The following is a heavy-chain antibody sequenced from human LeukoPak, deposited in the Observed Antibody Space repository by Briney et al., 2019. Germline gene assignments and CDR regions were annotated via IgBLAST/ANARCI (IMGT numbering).Heavy chain of an antibody. J-gene: IGHJ3*02. Sequence: ASVKVSCKASGGTFNNYAINWVRQAPEQGLEWVGRLIPLFGTPNYAQKFQGKVTITADESTSTFYMDLSGLRSEDTAVYYCAHATQRLPTIMIDAFDIWGQGTRVTVSS. CDR1: GGTFNNYA. CDR3: AHATQRLPTIMIDAFDI. D-gene: IGHD5-24*01. CDR2: LIPLFGTP. V-gene: IGHV1-69*13.